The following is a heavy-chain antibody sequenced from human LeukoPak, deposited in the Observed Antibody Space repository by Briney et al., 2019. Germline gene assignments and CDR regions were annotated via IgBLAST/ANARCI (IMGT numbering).Heavy chain of an antibody. CDR1: GYTFTTHD. Sequence: AASVKVSCTASGYTFTTHDINWVRQATGQGLEWLGWMSPNSGDTGYAQKFQGRVTITADESTSTAYMELSSLRSEDTAVYYCARLVVGALPDPWGQGTLVTVSS. D-gene: IGHD3-10*01. V-gene: IGHV1-8*01. CDR2: MSPNSGDT. J-gene: IGHJ5*02. CDR3: ARLVVGALPDP.